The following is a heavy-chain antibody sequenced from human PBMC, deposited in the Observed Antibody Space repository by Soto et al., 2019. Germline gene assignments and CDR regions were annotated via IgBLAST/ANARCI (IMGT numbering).Heavy chain of an antibody. CDR3: ARAPYYDFWSGFIDY. Sequence: SETLSLTCTVSGGSISSGDYYWSWIRQPPGKGLEWIGYIYYSGSTYYNPSLKSRVTISVDTSKNQFSLKLSSVTAADAAVYYCARAPYYDFWSGFIDYWGQGTLVTVSS. CDR1: GGSISSGDYY. J-gene: IGHJ4*02. D-gene: IGHD3-3*01. CDR2: IYYSGST. V-gene: IGHV4-30-4*02.